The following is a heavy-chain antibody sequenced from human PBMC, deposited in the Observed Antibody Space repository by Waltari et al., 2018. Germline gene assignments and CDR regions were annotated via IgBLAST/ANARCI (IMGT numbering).Heavy chain of an antibody. CDR3: ARGDSYTP. Sequence: EVQLVQSGAEVKKPGESLRISCKAFGHSFTSYWINLVRQMPGKGLEWMGRIDPSDSYTNYRPSFQGHVTISADKSISTVYLQWSSLQASDTAMYYCARGDSYTPWGGGTLVTVSS. D-gene: IGHD2-21*02. J-gene: IGHJ5*02. V-gene: IGHV5-10-1*03. CDR2: IDPSDSYT. CDR1: GHSFTSYW.